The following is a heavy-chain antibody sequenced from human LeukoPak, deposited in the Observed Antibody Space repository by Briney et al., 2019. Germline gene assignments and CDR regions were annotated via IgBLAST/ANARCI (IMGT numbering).Heavy chain of an antibody. D-gene: IGHD5-18*01. Sequence: RASVKVSCKASGYTFTYHYIHWVRQAPGHGLEWMGLINPNGGSTDYAQKFQGRVTMTRDTSTSTVFMELSSLRSEDTAVYYCARAAGDSYGYRYYFDYWGQGTLVTVSS. J-gene: IGHJ4*02. CDR1: GYTFTYHY. V-gene: IGHV1-46*01. CDR2: INPNGGST. CDR3: ARAAGDSYGYRYYFDY.